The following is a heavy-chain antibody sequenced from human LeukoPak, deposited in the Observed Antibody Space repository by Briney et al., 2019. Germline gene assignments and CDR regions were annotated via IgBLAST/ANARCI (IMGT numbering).Heavy chain of an antibody. CDR2: ISYDGSNK. CDR3: AREYYDFWSGSSNWFDP. D-gene: IGHD3-3*01. V-gene: IGHV3-30-3*01. J-gene: IGHJ5*02. CDR1: GFTFSSYA. Sequence: GGSLRLSCAASGFTFSSYAMHWVRQAPGKGLEWVAVISYDGSNKYYADSVKGRFTISRDNSKNTLYLQMNSLRAEDTAVYYCAREYYDFWSGSSNWFDPWGQGTLVTVSS.